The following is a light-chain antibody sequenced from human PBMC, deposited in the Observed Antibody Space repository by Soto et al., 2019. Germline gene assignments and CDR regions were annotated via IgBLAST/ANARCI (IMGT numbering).Light chain of an antibody. CDR2: SNN. J-gene: IGLJ1*01. V-gene: IGLV1-44*01. CDR1: SSNIGSNT. CDR3: AAWDDSLNGQGV. Sequence: QSVLTQPPSASGTPGQRVTISCSGSSSNIGSNTVNWYQQLPGTAPKLLIYSNNQRPSGVPDRFSGSKSGTSASLAISGLQSVDEADYYCAAWDDSLNGQGVFGTGTKLTVL.